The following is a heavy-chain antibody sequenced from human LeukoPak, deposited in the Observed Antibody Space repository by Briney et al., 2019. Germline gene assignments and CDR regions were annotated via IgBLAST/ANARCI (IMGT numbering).Heavy chain of an antibody. CDR1: GFIFSTYG. Sequence: PGGSLRLSCAAPGFIFSTYGMHWVRQAPGKGLEWVAFIRYDGSNKHYADSVKGRFTISRDNSKNTLYLQMNSLKREDTAVYYCAKAGYYYDSSGYYLDAFDIWGQGTMVTVSS. CDR3: AKAGYYYDSSGYYLDAFDI. J-gene: IGHJ3*02. V-gene: IGHV3-30*02. D-gene: IGHD3-22*01. CDR2: IRYDGSNK.